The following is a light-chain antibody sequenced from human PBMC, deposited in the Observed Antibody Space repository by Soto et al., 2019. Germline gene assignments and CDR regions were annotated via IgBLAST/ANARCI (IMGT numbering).Light chain of an antibody. CDR2: GAS. J-gene: IGKJ1*01. Sequence: EIVMTQSPATLSVSPGQRATLSCRASQSVSSNLAWYQQKPGQAPRLLIYGASTRATGIPARFSGSGSGTKFTLAISSLQSEDFAVYYCQQYNNWPLTFGQETKVEIK. V-gene: IGKV3-15*01. CDR3: QQYNNWPLT. CDR1: QSVSSN.